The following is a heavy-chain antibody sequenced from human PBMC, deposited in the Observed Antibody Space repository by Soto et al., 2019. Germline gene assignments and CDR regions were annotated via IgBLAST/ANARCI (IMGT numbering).Heavy chain of an antibody. V-gene: IGHV3-30*03. CDR3: ARQESGTDY. J-gene: IGHJ4*02. D-gene: IGHD1-26*01. Sequence: GGSLRLSCAAAGFTFSTYGMNWVRQAPGKGPEWVAIISSDGSETYYADSVKGRFTISRDNSRSTLYLQMNSLIVEDTAVYYCARQESGTDYWGQGTLVTVS. CDR1: GFTFSTYG. CDR2: ISSDGSET.